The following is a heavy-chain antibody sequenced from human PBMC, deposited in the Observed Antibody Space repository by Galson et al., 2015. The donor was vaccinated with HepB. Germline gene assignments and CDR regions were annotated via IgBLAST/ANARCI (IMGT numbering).Heavy chain of an antibody. CDR3: ARRSSNFMDV. J-gene: IGHJ6*02. CDR1: GYTFTTYG. D-gene: IGHD6-13*01. V-gene: IGHV1-18*04. CDR2: ISGYNGHT. Sequence: SVKVSCKASGYTFTTYGITWVRQAPGQGLEWMGWISGYNGHTNYAQKFQGRVTMTTDTFTGTAYMELRSLRSDDTAVYYCARRSSNFMDVWGQGTTVTVSS.